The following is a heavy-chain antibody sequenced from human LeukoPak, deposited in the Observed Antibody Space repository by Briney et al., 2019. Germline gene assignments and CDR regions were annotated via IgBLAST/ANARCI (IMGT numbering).Heavy chain of an antibody. Sequence: PGRSLGLSCAASGFTFINYGMHWVRRAPGKGLEWVAVVWYDGSNKYYADSVKDRFTISRDNSKNTLYLQMNSLRAEDTAVYYCAKDRDTAMEIEYWGQGTLVTVSS. D-gene: IGHD5-18*01. CDR3: AKDRDTAMEIEY. CDR1: GFTFINYG. V-gene: IGHV3-33*06. J-gene: IGHJ4*02. CDR2: VWYDGSNK.